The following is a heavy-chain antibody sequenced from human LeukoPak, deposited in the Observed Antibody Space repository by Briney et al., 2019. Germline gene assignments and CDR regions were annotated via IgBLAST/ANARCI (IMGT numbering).Heavy chain of an antibody. CDR1: GYTLTELS. D-gene: IGHD4-23*01. CDR3: ATDRGFYGGNSEYYFDY. CDR2: FDPDDGET. J-gene: IGHJ4*02. Sequence: ASVKVSCKVSGYTLTELSMHWVRQAHGKGLEWMGGFDPDDGETIYAQKFQGRATMTEDTSTDTAYMELSSLRSEDTAVYYCATDRGFYGGNSEYYFDYWGQGTLVTVSS. V-gene: IGHV1-24*01.